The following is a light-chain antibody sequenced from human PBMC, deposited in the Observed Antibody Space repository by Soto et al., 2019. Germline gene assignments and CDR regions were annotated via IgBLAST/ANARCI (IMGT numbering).Light chain of an antibody. CDR3: QQYKRSYS. CDR2: DAS. Sequence: IQLTQSPSIVSASVGDRVAITCRASQNLGKWLAWYEHKAGKAPKLLVFDASNLHDGVPSRFSGTGSGTEFTLTISGLQPDDFGTYYCQQYKRSYSFGQGTTVDIK. J-gene: IGKJ2*01. CDR1: QNLGKW. V-gene: IGKV1-5*01.